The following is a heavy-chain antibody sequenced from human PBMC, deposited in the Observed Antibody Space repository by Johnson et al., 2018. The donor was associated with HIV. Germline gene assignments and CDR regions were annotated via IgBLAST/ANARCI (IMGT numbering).Heavy chain of an antibody. CDR2: IYSGGST. Sequence: VQLVESGGGLVQPGGSLRLSCAASGFTVSSNYMSWVRQAPGKGLEWVSVIYSGGSTYYADSVKGRFTISRDNSKNTVYLQMNSLRAEDTAMYYCARDRGGSSYSWVAFDIWGQGTMVTVSS. CDR3: ARDRGGSSYSWVAFDI. CDR1: GFTVSSNY. D-gene: IGHD5-18*01. J-gene: IGHJ3*02. V-gene: IGHV3-66*01.